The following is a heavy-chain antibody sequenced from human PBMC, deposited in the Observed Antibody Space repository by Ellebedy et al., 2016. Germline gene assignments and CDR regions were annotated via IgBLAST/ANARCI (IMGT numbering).Heavy chain of an antibody. CDR3: ARGTYCRLGYCSSTSSYRY. D-gene: IGHD2-2*01. CDR2: IIPIFGTA. CDR1: GGTFSSYA. Sequence: SVKVSXKASGGTFSSYAISWVRQAPGQGLEWMGGIIPIFGTANYAQKFQGRVTITAEESTSTAYMELSSLRSEDTAVYYCARGTYCRLGYCSSTSSYRYWGQGTLVTVSS. V-gene: IGHV1-69*13. J-gene: IGHJ4*02.